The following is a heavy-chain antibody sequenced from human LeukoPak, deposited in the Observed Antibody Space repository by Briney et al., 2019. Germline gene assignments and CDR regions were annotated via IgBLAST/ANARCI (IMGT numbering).Heavy chain of an antibody. CDR3: AKYYYDSSGYFHGFDP. CDR1: GGSISSGDYY. J-gene: IGHJ5*02. CDR2: IYYSGST. D-gene: IGHD3-22*01. Sequence: SETLSLTCTVSGGSISSGDYYWSWIRQHPGKGLEWIGYIYYSGSTYYNPSLKSRVTISVDTSKNQFSLKLSSVTAADTAVYYCAKYYYDSSGYFHGFDPWGQGTLVTVSS. V-gene: IGHV4-31*03.